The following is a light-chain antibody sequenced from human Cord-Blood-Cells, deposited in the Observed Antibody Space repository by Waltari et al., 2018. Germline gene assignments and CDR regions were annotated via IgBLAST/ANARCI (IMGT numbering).Light chain of an antibody. J-gene: IGLJ1*01. V-gene: IGLV2-14*01. CDR2: DVS. CDR1: SSDVGGYNH. CDR3: SSYTSSSTYV. Sequence: QSALTQPASVSGSPGQSITISCPGTSSDVGGYNHVSWYQQHPGKAPKLMIYDVSNRPSGVSNRFSGSKSGNPASLTISGLQAEDEADYYCSSYTSSSTYVFGTGTKVTVL.